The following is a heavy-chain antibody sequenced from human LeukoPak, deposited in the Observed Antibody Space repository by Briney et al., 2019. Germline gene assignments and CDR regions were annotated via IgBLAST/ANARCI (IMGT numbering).Heavy chain of an antibody. D-gene: IGHD1-26*01. CDR1: GYTFIGYY. CDR3: ARVSGSYSPPDY. Sequence: GASVKVSCKASGYTFIGYYMHWVRQAPGQGLEWMGRINPSSGGTNYAQKFQGRVTMTRDTSISTAYMELSRLRSDDTAVYYCARVSGSYSPPDYWGQGTLVSVSS. J-gene: IGHJ4*02. CDR2: INPSSGGT. V-gene: IGHV1-2*06.